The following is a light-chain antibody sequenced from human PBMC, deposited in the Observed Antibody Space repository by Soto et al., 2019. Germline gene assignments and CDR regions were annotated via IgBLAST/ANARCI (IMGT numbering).Light chain of an antibody. CDR2: EDT. J-gene: IGLJ1*01. CDR3: SSYTTSSTRV. Sequence: QSVLTQPASVSGSPGQSITISCTGSSSDVGNYNLVSWYQQHPGKAPKLMIYEDTKWPSGVSNRFSGSKSGNTAYLTISGLQAEDEADYYCSSYTTSSTRVFGPGTKLTVL. V-gene: IGLV2-14*02. CDR1: SSDVGNYNL.